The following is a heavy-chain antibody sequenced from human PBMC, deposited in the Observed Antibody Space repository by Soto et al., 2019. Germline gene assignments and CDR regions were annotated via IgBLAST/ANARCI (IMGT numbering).Heavy chain of an antibody. CDR2: IYYSGST. CDR3: ARLVNMPYPNYFDY. Sequence: QVQLQESGPGLVKPSETLSLTCTVSGGSISSYYWSWIRQPPGKGLEWIGYIYYSGSTNYNPSLKSRVTISVDTSKNQFSLKLSSVTAADTAVYYCARLVNMPYPNYFDYWGQGTLVTVSS. D-gene: IGHD2-2*01. J-gene: IGHJ4*02. CDR1: GGSISSYY. V-gene: IGHV4-59*08.